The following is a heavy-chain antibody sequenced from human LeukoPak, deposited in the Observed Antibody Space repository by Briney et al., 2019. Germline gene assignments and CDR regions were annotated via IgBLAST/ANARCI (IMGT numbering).Heavy chain of an antibody. CDR2: IKSKTDGGTT. CDR1: GFTFSNAW. V-gene: IGHV3-15*07. CDR3: TTDYYDSSGYYDAFDI. Sequence: GGSLRLSCAASGFTFSNAWMNWVRQAPGKGLEWVGRIKSKTDGGTTDYAAPVKGRFTISRDDSKNTLYLQMNSLKTEDTAVYYCTTDYYDSSGYYDAFDIWGQGTMVTVSS. D-gene: IGHD3-22*01. J-gene: IGHJ3*02.